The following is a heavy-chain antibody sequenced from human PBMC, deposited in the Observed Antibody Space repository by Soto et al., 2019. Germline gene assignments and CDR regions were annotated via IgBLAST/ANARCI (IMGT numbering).Heavy chain of an antibody. CDR1: GYFFTSYG. V-gene: IGHV1-18*04. CDR3: ARDFGSDLSAPGAVFDY. J-gene: IGHJ4*02. D-gene: IGHD3-3*01. Sequence: ASVKVSCKASGYFFTSYGISWVRQAPGQGLEWMGWISPYNGKTKYAHNFQGRVTMTTDTSTYTAYMEVRSLRSDDPAVYYCARDFGSDLSAPGAVFDYWGQGTLVTVSS. CDR2: ISPYNGKT.